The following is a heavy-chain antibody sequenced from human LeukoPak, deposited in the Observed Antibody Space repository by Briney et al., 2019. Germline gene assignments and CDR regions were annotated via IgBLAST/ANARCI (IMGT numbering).Heavy chain of an antibody. D-gene: IGHD4-17*01. V-gene: IGHV3-66*01. CDR3: ARDLRYYGASLDY. CDR1: GFTVSSNY. J-gene: IGHJ4*02. Sequence: GGSLRLSCAASGFTVSSNYMSWVRQAPGKGLEWVSVIYSGGSTYYADSVKGRFTISRDNSKNTLYLQMNSLRAEDTAVYYCARDLRYYGASLDYWGQGTLVTVSS. CDR2: IYSGGST.